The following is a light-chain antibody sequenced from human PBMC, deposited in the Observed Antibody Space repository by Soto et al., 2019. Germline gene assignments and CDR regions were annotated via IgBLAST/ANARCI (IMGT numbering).Light chain of an antibody. CDR1: QSISSY. CDR2: AAS. V-gene: IGKV1-39*01. CDR3: LQDHNYPWT. Sequence: TQSPSSLSASVGDRVTITCRASQSISSYLNWYQQKPGKAPKLLIYAASSLQSGVPSRFSGSGSGTDFTLTISSLQPEDFATYYCLQDHNYPWTFGQGTKVDI. J-gene: IGKJ1*01.